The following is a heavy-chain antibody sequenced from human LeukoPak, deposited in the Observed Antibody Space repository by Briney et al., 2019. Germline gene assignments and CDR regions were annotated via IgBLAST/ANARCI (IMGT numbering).Heavy chain of an antibody. J-gene: IGHJ4*02. V-gene: IGHV3-9*01. D-gene: IGHD3-16*02. Sequence: PGGSLRLSCAASGFTFDDYAMHWVRQAPGKGLEWVSGISWNSGSIGYADSVKGRFTISRDNSKNTLYLQMNSLRAEDTAVYYCANEKYDYVWGSYRYFDYWGQGTLVTVSS. CDR1: GFTFDDYA. CDR3: ANEKYDYVWGSYRYFDY. CDR2: ISWNSGSI.